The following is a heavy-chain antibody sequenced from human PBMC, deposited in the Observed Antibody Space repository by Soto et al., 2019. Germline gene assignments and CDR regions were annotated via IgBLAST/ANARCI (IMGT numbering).Heavy chain of an antibody. CDR1: GFTFSNAW. Sequence: GGSLRLSCAASGFTFSNAWMNWVRQAPGKGLEWVGRIKSKTDGGTTDYAAPVKGRFTISRDDSKNTLYLQMNSLRAEDTAVYYCARETLYSSGWYVGGDAFDIWGQGTMVTVSS. D-gene: IGHD6-19*01. V-gene: IGHV3-15*07. CDR2: IKSKTDGGTT. J-gene: IGHJ3*02. CDR3: ARETLYSSGWYVGGDAFDI.